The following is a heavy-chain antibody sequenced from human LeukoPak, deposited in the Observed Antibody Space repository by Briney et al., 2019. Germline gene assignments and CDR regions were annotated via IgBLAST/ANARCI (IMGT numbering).Heavy chain of an antibody. CDR2: INHSGST. V-gene: IGHV4-34*01. D-gene: IGHD2-2*02. J-gene: IGHJ4*02. Sequence: SETLSLTCAVYGGSFSGYYWSGIRQPPGKGREWSGEINHSGSTNYNPSLESRVTISVDTSKNQFSLKLRSVTAADTAVYYCARGLGYCSSTSCYSEEEIDYWGQGTLVTVSS. CDR1: GGSFSGYY. CDR3: ARGLGYCSSTSCYSEEEIDY.